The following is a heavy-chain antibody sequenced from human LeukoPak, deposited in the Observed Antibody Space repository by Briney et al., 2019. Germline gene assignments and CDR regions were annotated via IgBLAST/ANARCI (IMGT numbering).Heavy chain of an antibody. J-gene: IGHJ3*02. Sequence: ASVKVSCKASGYTFTSYYMHWVRQAPGQGLEWMGIINPSGGSTTYAQKFQGRVTMTRDTSTTTVYMELSSLRSEDTAVYYCARVRLCSGWYIAFDIWGQGTMVTVSS. V-gene: IGHV1-46*01. D-gene: IGHD6-19*01. CDR1: GYTFTSYY. CDR3: ARVRLCSGWYIAFDI. CDR2: INPSGGST.